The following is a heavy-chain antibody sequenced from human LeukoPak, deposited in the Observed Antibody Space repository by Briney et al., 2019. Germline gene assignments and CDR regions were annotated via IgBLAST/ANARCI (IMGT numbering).Heavy chain of an antibody. J-gene: IGHJ4*02. Sequence: PGRSLRLSCAASGFTFSSYGMHWGRQAPGKGLEWVAVIWYDGSNEYYADSVKGRFTISRDNSKNTLYLQMNSLRAEDTAVYYCSVAATSYYFDYWGQGTLVTVSS. CDR1: GFTFSSYG. CDR3: SVAATSYYFDY. D-gene: IGHD2-15*01. V-gene: IGHV3-33*01. CDR2: IWYDGSNE.